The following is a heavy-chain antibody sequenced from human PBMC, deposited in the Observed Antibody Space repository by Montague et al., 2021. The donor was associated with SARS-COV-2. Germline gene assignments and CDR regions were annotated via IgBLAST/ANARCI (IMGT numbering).Heavy chain of an antibody. D-gene: IGHD1-26*01. CDR1: GFTFSSYW. CDR2: IKPDGGEK. CDR3: ARDSRIVGATGGMDV. Sequence: SLRLSCAASGFTFSSYWMSWVRQTPGKGLGWVANIKPDGGEKHYVDSXKGRFTISRDNAKNSLNLQMDSLRAEDTALYYCARDSRIVGATGGMDVWGQGTTVIVSS. V-gene: IGHV3-7*03. J-gene: IGHJ6*02.